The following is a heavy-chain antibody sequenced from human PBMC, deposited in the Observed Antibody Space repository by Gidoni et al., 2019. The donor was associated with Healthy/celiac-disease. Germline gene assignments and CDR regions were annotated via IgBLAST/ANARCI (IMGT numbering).Heavy chain of an antibody. CDR2: ISGSGGST. CDR1: GFTFSSYA. D-gene: IGHD3-22*01. J-gene: IGHJ4*02. Sequence: EVQLLESGGGLVQPGGSLRLSCAASGFTFSSYAMSWGRQAPGKGMEWGSAISGSGGSTYYADSVKGRFTISRDNSKNTLYLQMNSLRAEDTAVYYCAKGGYYDSSGYYYVAHWGQGTLVTVSS. V-gene: IGHV3-23*01. CDR3: AKGGYYDSSGYYYVAH.